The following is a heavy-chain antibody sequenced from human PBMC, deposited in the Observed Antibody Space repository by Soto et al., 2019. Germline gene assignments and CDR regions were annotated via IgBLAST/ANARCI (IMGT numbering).Heavy chain of an antibody. CDR2: ISGSGGST. Sequence: GGSLRLSCAASGFTFSSYAMSWVRQAPGKGLEWVSAISGSGGSTYYADSVKGRFTISRDNSKNTLYLQMNSLRAEDTAVYYCAKVAGKGVRYYYYYMDVWGKGTTVTVSS. J-gene: IGHJ6*03. CDR3: AKVAGKGVRYYYYYMDV. D-gene: IGHD6-13*01. V-gene: IGHV3-23*01. CDR1: GFTFSSYA.